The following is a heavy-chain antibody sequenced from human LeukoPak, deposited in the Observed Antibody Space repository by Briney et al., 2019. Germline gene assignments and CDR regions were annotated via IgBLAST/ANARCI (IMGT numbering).Heavy chain of an antibody. Sequence: GESLKISCKGSGYSFTTFWIGWVRQMPGNGLEWMGIIYPDDSDTRYSPSFQGQVTISADKSISTAYLQWSSLKASDTAMYYCARRSSGWAHFDYWGQGTLVTVSS. CDR2: IYPDDSDT. D-gene: IGHD6-19*01. CDR1: GYSFTTFW. CDR3: ARRSSGWAHFDY. J-gene: IGHJ4*02. V-gene: IGHV5-51*01.